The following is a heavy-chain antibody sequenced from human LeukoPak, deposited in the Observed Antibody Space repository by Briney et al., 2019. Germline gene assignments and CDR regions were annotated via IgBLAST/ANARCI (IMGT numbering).Heavy chain of an antibody. D-gene: IGHD3-10*01. CDR1: GFTVSSNY. CDR2: INSDGRTT. V-gene: IGHV3-74*01. Sequence: GGSLRLSCAASGFTVSSNYMSWVRQAPGKGLVWVSHINSDGRTTDYADSVRGRFTISRDNAKNTLYLQMNRLTVEDTAVYYCGRGMRDYYGLDYWGQGFLVTVSS. CDR3: GRGMRDYYGLDY. J-gene: IGHJ4*02.